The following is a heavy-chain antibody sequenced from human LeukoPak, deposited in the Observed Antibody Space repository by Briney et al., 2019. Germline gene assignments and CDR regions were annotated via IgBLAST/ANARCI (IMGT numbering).Heavy chain of an antibody. CDR2: ISAYSGKT. CDR3: ARLGAAAVDY. V-gene: IGHV1-18*01. CDR1: GYRFTSYG. Sequence: GASVKVSCKASGYRFTSYGISWVRQAPGQGLEWMGWISAYSGKTNYAQKLQGRVTMTTDTSTSTAYMELRSLRFEDTAVYYCARLGAAAVDYWGQGTLVTVSS. D-gene: IGHD6-13*01. J-gene: IGHJ4*02.